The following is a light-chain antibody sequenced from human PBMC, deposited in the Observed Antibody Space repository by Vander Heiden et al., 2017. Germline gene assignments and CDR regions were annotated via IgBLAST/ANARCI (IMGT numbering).Light chain of an antibody. V-gene: IGKV1-5*03. CDR3: QQYNSYSLT. CDR1: QSISSW. Sequence: DIQMTQSPSTLAASVGDRVTITCRASQSISSWLAWYQQKPGKAPKLLIYKASSLESGVPSRFSGSGSGTEFTLTISSLQPDDFATYYCQQYNSYSLTFGGGTKVEIK. CDR2: KAS. J-gene: IGKJ4*01.